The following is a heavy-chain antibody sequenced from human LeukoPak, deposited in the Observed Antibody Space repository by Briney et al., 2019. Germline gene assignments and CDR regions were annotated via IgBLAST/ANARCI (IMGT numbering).Heavy chain of an antibody. D-gene: IGHD1-26*01. V-gene: IGHV5-51*01. J-gene: IGHJ4*02. Sequence: GASLKISCKGFGYTFINYWIGWVRQMPGKGLEWMGIIYPGDSDTRHSPSFQGQVTISADKSISTAYLQWSSLRASDTAMYYCVRDRGTYRPIDYWGQGTLVTVSS. CDR1: GYTFINYW. CDR3: VRDRGTYRPIDY. CDR2: IYPGDSDT.